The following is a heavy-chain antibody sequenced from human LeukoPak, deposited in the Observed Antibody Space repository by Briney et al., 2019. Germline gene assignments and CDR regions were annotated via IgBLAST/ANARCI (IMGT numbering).Heavy chain of an antibody. CDR1: GVSISSGSYY. CDR2: IYTSGST. CDR3: ARDGYYYSSGYREY. D-gene: IGHD3-22*01. V-gene: IGHV4-61*02. Sequence: SQTLSLTCTVSGVSISSGSYYWSWIRQPAGKGLEWIGRIYTSGSTNYNPSLKSRVTISVDTSKNQFSLKLSSVTAADTAVYYCARDGYYYSSGYREYWGQGTLVTVSP. J-gene: IGHJ4*02.